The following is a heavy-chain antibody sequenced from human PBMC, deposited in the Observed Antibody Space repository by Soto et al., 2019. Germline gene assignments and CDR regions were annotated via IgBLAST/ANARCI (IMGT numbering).Heavy chain of an antibody. D-gene: IGHD3-10*01. CDR1: GYTFTSYG. CDR3: ARGGAVDYYYDMAV. CDR2: ISAYNGNT. V-gene: IGHV1-18*01. J-gene: IGHJ6*04. Sequence: ASVKVSCKASGYTFTSYGISWVRQAPGQGLEWMGWISAYNGNTNYAQKLQGRVTMTTDTSTSTSYMELRSLRSVDTAVYYCARGGAVDYYYDMAVWGKGTTVTVSS.